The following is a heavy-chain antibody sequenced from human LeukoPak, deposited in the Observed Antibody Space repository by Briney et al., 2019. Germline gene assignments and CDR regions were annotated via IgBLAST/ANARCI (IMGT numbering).Heavy chain of an antibody. Sequence: PSQTLSLTCAVSGGSISSGGYYWSWIRQPAGKGLEWIGRIYTSGSTNYNPSLKSRVTMSVDTSKNQFSLKLSSVTAADTAVYYCARVSNYRLLSFPLGAFDIWGQGTMVTVSS. CDR2: IYTSGST. V-gene: IGHV4-61*02. CDR1: GGSISSGGYY. D-gene: IGHD5-24*01. CDR3: ARVSNYRLLSFPLGAFDI. J-gene: IGHJ3*02.